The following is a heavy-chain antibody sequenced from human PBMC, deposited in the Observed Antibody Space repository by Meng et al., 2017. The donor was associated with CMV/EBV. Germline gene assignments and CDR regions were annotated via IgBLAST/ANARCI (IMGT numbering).Heavy chain of an antibody. J-gene: IGHJ3*02. CDR3: AARIHILRVNTQDLSSGEAFDI. Sequence: SVKVSCKASGFTFTSSAVQWVRQARGQRLEWIGWIVVGGGNTNFAQKFQERVTITRDMSTSTAYMELSSLRSEDTAVYYCAARIHILRVNTQDLSSGEAFDIWGQGTMVTVSS. D-gene: IGHD2-15*01. CDR1: GFTFTSSA. CDR2: IVVGGGNT. V-gene: IGHV1-58*01.